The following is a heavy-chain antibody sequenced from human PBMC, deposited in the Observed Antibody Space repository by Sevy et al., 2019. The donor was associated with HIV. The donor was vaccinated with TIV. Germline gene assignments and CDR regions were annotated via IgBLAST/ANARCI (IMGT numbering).Heavy chain of an antibody. CDR3: TSLYSGSYSPYDYYYYMDV. CDR2: IRSKAYGGTT. CDR1: GFTFGDYA. D-gene: IGHD1-26*01. V-gene: IGHV3-49*04. J-gene: IGHJ6*03. Sequence: GGSLRLSCTASGFTFGDYAMSWVRQAPGKGLEWVGFIRSKAYGGTTEYAASVKGRFTISRDDSKSIAYLQMNSLKTEDTAVYYCTSLYSGSYSPYDYYYYMDVWGKGTTVTVSS.